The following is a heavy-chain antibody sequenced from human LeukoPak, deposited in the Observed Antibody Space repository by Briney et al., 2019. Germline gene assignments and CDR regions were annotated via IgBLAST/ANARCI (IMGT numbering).Heavy chain of an antibody. J-gene: IGHJ6*03. CDR3: ARDNRMFWGYYYYMDV. CDR1: GFTFSSYW. CDR2: IKQDGSEK. Sequence: PGGSLRLSCAASGFTFSSYWMSWVRQAPGKGLEWVANIKQDGSEKYYVDSVKGRFTISRDNAKNSLYLQMNSLRAEDTAVYYCARDNRMFWGYYYYMDVWGKGTTVTVSS. V-gene: IGHV3-7*01. D-gene: IGHD3-16*01.